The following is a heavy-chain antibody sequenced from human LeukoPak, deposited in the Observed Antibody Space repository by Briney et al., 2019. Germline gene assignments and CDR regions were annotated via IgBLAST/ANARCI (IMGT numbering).Heavy chain of an antibody. J-gene: IGHJ4*02. D-gene: IGHD6-19*01. CDR3: ARVHHLSSGWYYLDY. CDR2: IWYDGSNK. V-gene: IGHV3-33*01. CDR1: GFTFSSYG. Sequence: PGRPLRLSCAASGFTFSSYGMHWVRQAPGKGLEWVAVIWYDGSNKYYADSVKGRFNISRDNSKNTLYLQMDSLRAEDTAVYYCARVHHLSSGWYYLDYWGQGTLVTVSS.